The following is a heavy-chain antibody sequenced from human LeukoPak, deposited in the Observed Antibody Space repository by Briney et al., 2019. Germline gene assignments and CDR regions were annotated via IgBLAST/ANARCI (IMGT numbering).Heavy chain of an antibody. CDR3: ARLRYYYGSGRNKFDY. J-gene: IGHJ4*02. V-gene: IGHV4-34*01. CDR2: INHSGST. CDR1: GGSFSGYY. D-gene: IGHD3-10*01. Sequence: SETLSLTCAVYGGSFSGYYWSWIRQPPGKGLEWIGEINHSGSTNYNPSLKSRVTISVDTSKNQFSLKLSSVTAADTAVYYCARLRYYYGSGRNKFDYWGQGTLVTVSS.